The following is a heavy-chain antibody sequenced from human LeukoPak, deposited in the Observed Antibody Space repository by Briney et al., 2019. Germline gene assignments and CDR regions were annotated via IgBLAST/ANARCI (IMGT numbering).Heavy chain of an antibody. V-gene: IGHV3-53*05. CDR1: GFTVSSNY. Sequence: GGSLRLSCAASGFTVSSNYMSWVRQAPGKGLEWVSLIYSGGSTFYADSVKGRFTISRDISKNTLYLQMNSLRAEDTAVYYCARALAAAGTWWFDPWGQGTLVTVSS. CDR2: IYSGGST. J-gene: IGHJ5*02. D-gene: IGHD6-13*01. CDR3: ARALAAAGTWWFDP.